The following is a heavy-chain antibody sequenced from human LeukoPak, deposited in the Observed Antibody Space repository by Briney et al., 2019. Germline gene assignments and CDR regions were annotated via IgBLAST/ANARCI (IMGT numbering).Heavy chain of an antibody. CDR2: IYSGGST. J-gene: IGHJ4*02. Sequence: GGSLRLSCAASGFTVSSNYMSWVRQAPGKGLEWVSVIYSGGSTYYADSVKGRFTISRDNAKNSLYLQMNSLRAEDTAVYYCARNAVGSGRGGDYFDYWGQGTLVTVSS. V-gene: IGHV3-53*01. D-gene: IGHD3-10*01. CDR1: GFTVSSNY. CDR3: ARNAVGSGRGGDYFDY.